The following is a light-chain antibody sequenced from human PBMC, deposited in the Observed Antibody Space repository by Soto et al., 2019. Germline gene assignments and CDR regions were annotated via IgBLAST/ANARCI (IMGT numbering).Light chain of an antibody. J-gene: IGLJ1*01. Sequence: LTQPASVSGSPGQSITISCTGTSSDVGSYNLVSWYQQHPGKAPKLMIYEVSKRPSGVSNRFSGSKSGNTASLTISGLQAEDEAEYYCCSYAGSSTAPYVFGTGTKVTVL. CDR2: EVS. CDR1: SSDVGSYNL. V-gene: IGLV2-23*02. CDR3: CSYAGSSTAPYV.